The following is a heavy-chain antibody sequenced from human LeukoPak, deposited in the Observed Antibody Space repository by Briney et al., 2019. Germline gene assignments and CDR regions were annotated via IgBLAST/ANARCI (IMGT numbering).Heavy chain of an antibody. J-gene: IGHJ3*02. CDR1: GGSISSGGYY. D-gene: IGHD4-23*01. CDR3: ARERPYGGNLFAFDI. V-gene: IGHV4-30-2*01. Sequence: SETLSLTCTVSGGSISSGGYYWSWIRQPPGKGLEWIGYIYHSGSTYYNPSLKSRVTISVDRSKNQFSLKLSSVTAADTAVYYCARERPYGGNLFAFDIWGQGTMVTVSS. CDR2: IYHSGST.